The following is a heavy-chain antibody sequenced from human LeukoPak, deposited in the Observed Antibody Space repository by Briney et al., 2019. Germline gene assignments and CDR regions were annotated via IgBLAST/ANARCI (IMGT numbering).Heavy chain of an antibody. CDR2: INPNSGGT. CDR3: ARDPRGITALVDYFDY. V-gene: IGHV1-2*02. Sequence: GASVKVSCKASGYTFTGYYMHWVRQAPGQGLEWMGWINPNSGGTNYAQKFQGRVTMTRDTSISTAYMELSRLRSDDTAVYYCARDPRGITALVDYFDYWGQGTLVTVSP. D-gene: IGHD5-18*01. J-gene: IGHJ4*02. CDR1: GYTFTGYY.